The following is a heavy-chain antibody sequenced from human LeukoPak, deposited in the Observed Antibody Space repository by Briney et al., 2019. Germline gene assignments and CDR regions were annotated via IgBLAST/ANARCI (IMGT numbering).Heavy chain of an antibody. J-gene: IGHJ5*02. CDR1: GFTFTSHG. Sequence: ASVKVSCKASGFTFTSHGFTWVRQAPGQGLEWMGIINPSGGSTSYAQKFQGRVTMTRDTSTSTVYMELSSLRSEDTAVYYCARVRGYCSITSCYAGFDPWGQGTLVTVSS. V-gene: IGHV1-46*01. CDR3: ARVRGYCSITSCYAGFDP. D-gene: IGHD2-2*01. CDR2: INPSGGST.